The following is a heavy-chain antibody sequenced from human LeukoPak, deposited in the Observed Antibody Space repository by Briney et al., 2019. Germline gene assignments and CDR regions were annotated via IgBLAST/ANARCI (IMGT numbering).Heavy chain of an antibody. CDR1: GYSFTSYW. D-gene: IGHD6-6*01. CDR3: ARRRSMAAPIDY. CDR2: ILPADSDT. Sequence: GDSLKISCKGSGYSFTSYWIGWVRQMPGKGLEWMGIILPADSDTRYSPSFQGQVTISADKSISTAYLQWSSLKASDTAMYYCARRRSMAAPIDYWGQGTLVTVSS. J-gene: IGHJ4*02. V-gene: IGHV5-51*01.